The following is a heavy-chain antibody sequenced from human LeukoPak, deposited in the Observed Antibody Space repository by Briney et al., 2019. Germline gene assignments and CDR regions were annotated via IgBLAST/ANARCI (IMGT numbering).Heavy chain of an antibody. J-gene: IGHJ5*02. CDR1: GYTFTSYG. CDR2: TSGYNGNT. CDR3: ARGPYSNYWFDP. Sequence: ASVKVSCKASGYTFTSYGISWVRQAPGQGLEWMGWTSGYNGNTNYAQKFQGRVTMTTDTSTSTAYMEVRSLRSEDTAVYFCARGPYSNYWFDPWGQGTLVTVSS. V-gene: IGHV1-18*01. D-gene: IGHD4-11*01.